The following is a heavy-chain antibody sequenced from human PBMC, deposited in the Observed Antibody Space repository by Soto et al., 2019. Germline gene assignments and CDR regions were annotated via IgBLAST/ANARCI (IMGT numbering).Heavy chain of an antibody. V-gene: IGHV4-30-4*01. J-gene: IGHJ4*02. Sequence: SETLSLTCTVSGGSISSGQNFWNWIRQSPGKGLEWIGYIHHSGSTYYNPSLKSRLTIPVDTSKNQISLKLNSVTAADTAVYYCARDTGTYPYYFDSWGQGTLVTVSS. CDR3: ARDTGTYPYYFDS. CDR1: GGSISSGQNF. CDR2: IHHSGST. D-gene: IGHD1-26*01.